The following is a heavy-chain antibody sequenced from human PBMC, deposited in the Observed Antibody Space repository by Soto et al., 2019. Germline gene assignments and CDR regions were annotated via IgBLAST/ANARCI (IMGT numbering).Heavy chain of an antibody. CDR2: ISHDGRVT. D-gene: IGHD2-21*02. Sequence: QVQLVESGGGMVQPGTSLRLSCAASGFTFNSLSLHWVRQRPDKGLEWVAVISHDGRVTFYADFVKGRFTVSRDNSKNTIYLQVNSLRAEDTAVYYWEREPYGDSQYFDSWGQGTLVTVSS. J-gene: IGHJ4*02. CDR3: EREPYGDSQYFDS. V-gene: IGHV3-30*04. CDR1: GFTFNSLS.